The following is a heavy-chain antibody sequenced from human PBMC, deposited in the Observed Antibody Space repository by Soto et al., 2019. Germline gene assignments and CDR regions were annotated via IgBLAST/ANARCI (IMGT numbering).Heavy chain of an antibody. Sequence: EVQLVESGGGLVKPEESLRLSCAASGFTFSTYNMKWVRQAPGKGLEWVSSISTSGSYIFYAGSVRGRFTIFRDDAKNSLQLQMNSLRAEDTAVYYCATIGDRDGFDIWGQGTTVIVSS. CDR1: GFTFSTYN. D-gene: IGHD4-17*01. CDR2: ISTSGSYI. J-gene: IGHJ3*02. CDR3: ATIGDRDGFDI. V-gene: IGHV3-21*06.